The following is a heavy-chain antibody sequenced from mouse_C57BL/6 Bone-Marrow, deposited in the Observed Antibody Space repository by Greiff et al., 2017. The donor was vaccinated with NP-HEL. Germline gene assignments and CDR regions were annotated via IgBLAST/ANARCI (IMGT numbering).Heavy chain of an antibody. J-gene: IGHJ3*01. V-gene: IGHV14-1*01. D-gene: IGHD1-1*01. Sequence: EVKLMESGAELVRPGASVKLSCTVSGFNIKDYYMHWVKQRPEQGLEWIGRIDPEDGDTEYAPTFQGKATMTADTSSNTAYLQLSSLTSEDTAVYYCTTGGSSRAYWGQGTLVTVSA. CDR1: GFNIKDYY. CDR2: IDPEDGDT. CDR3: TTGGSSRAY.